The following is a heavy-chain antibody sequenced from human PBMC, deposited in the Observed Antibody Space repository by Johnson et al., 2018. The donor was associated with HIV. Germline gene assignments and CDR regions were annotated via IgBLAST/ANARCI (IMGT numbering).Heavy chain of an antibody. D-gene: IGHD4-23*01. CDR2: IYYDGTNK. V-gene: IGHV3-33*06. J-gene: IGHJ3*02. CDR3: AKARSLLDYGGFDAFDI. Sequence: QVQLVESGGGVVQPGRYLRLSCAASGFTFSSYAMHWVRQAPGKGLEWVAIIYYDGTNKYYADSVKGRFTISRDNSKNTLSLQMISLRAEDTAMYYCAKARSLLDYGGFDAFDIWGQGTLVIVSS. CDR1: GFTFSSYA.